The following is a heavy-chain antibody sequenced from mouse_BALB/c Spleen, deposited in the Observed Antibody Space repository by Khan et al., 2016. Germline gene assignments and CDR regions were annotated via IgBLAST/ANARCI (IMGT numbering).Heavy chain of an antibody. V-gene: IGHV3-2*02. D-gene: IGHD1-1*01. CDR2: ISHSGGT. CDR1: GYSITSDYV. CDR3: ARYLLAPIDY. Sequence: EVQLQESGPGLVKPSQSLSLTCAVTGYSITSDYVWNWIRQFPGNKLEWMGYISHSGGTSYNPSLKSRISIIRDTSKNQFFLQFNSVTTEDTATYFCARYLLAPIDYWGQGTSVTVSS. J-gene: IGHJ4*01.